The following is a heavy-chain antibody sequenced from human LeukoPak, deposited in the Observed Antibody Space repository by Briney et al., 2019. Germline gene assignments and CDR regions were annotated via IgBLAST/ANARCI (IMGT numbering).Heavy chain of an antibody. D-gene: IGHD6-13*01. J-gene: IGHJ6*03. CDR3: ARVASRSWYVSYYYYYYYMDV. CDR2: INHSGST. V-gene: IGHV4-34*01. CDR1: GGSFSGYY. Sequence: PSETLSLTCAVYGGSFSGYYWSWIRQPPGRGLEWIGEINHSGSTNYNPSLKSRVTISVDTSKNQFSLKLSSVTAADTAVYYCARVASRSWYVSYYYYYYYMDVWGKGTTVTVSS.